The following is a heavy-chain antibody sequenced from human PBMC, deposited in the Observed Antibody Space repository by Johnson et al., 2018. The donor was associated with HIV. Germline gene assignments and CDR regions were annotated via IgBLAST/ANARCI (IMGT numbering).Heavy chain of an antibody. CDR2: ISDDGSNK. CDR1: GFTFSSYA. V-gene: IGHV3-30-3*01. D-gene: IGHD3-16*01. Sequence: QVQLVESGGGVVQPGRSLRLSCAASGFTFSSYAMHWVRQAPGKGLEWVAVISDDGSNKYYADSVKGRFTISRDNSKNTLYLQMNSLRPEDTAVYYCARGVVGVLSNALDIWGQGTMVSVSS. CDR3: ARGVVGVLSNALDI. J-gene: IGHJ3*02.